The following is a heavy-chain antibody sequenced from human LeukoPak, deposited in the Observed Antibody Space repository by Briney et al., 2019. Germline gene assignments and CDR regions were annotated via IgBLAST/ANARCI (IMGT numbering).Heavy chain of an antibody. CDR1: EFSVGSNY. Sequence: GGSLRLSCAASEFSVGSNYMTWVRQAPGKGLEWVSLIYSGGSTYYADSLRGRFTISRDNAKNSLYLQMNSLRAEDTALYYCARGLHVRYSGYDSANYFMNVWGKGTTVTVSS. D-gene: IGHD5-12*01. CDR2: IYSGGST. V-gene: IGHV3-53*01. CDR3: ARGLHVRYSGYDSANYFMNV. J-gene: IGHJ6*03.